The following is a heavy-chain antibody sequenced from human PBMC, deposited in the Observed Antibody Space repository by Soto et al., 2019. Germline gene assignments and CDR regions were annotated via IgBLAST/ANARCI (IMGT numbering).Heavy chain of an antibody. D-gene: IGHD3-3*01. CDR3: ARYMRVFEVMVV. CDR2: PYITGDS. J-gene: IGHJ6*02. V-gene: IGHV4-4*07. Sequence: SETLSLPCTVSGGSITSYYWSWIRQPAGKGLEWIGRPYITGDSTYSSSLNSRVIMSLDTSKNQFSLKLRSATAAATAVYYCARYMRVFEVMVVWGRGTTVTVSS. CDR1: GGSITSYY.